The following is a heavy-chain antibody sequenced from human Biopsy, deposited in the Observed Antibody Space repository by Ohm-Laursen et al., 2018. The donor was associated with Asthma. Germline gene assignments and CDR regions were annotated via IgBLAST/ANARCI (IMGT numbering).Heavy chain of an antibody. CDR1: GGSISSSSYY. D-gene: IGHD1-7*01. V-gene: IGHV4-39*01. J-gene: IGHJ4*03. CDR3: AGGGGLNWYSGTFHY. CDR2: IYYNGRT. Sequence: SETLSLTCTVSGGSISSSSYYWGWIRQPPGKGLEWIGSIYYNGRTYYNPSLKSRVTISVDTSKKKLSLQLSSVTAADTAVYYCAGGGGLNWYSGTFHYWGQGTMVTVSS.